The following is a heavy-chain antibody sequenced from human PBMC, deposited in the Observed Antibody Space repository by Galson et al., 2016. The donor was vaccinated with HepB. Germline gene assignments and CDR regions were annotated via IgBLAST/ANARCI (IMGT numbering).Heavy chain of an antibody. V-gene: IGHV3-33*01. CDR2: IWYDGSNK. D-gene: IGHD5-24*01. CDR3: ARGNGYNTPFDY. CDR1: GFTFSTYG. Sequence: SLRLSCAASGFTFSTYGMHWVRQAPGKGLEWVAAIWYDGSNKYHADSVKGRFTISRDNFKNTLFLQMNSLRHEDTAVYYCARGNGYNTPFDYWGQGTLVTVAS. J-gene: IGHJ4*02.